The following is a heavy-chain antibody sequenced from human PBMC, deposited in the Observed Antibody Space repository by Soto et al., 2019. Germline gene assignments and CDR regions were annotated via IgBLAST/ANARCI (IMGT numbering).Heavy chain of an antibody. J-gene: IGHJ4*02. CDR1: GFTFSNYW. Sequence: EVQLVESGGGFVQPGGSLRLSCAASGFTFSNYWMSWVRQAPGKGLEWVANIKVDGSEKYYVDSVKGRFTISRDNAKNSLYMQMNSLRAEDTAVYYCAGVAVRGQGTLVTVSS. CDR2: IKVDGSEK. D-gene: IGHD6-19*01. V-gene: IGHV3-7*05. CDR3: AGVAV.